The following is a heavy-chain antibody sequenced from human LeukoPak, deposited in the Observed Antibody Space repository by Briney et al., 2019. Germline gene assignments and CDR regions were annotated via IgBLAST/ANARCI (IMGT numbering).Heavy chain of an antibody. D-gene: IGHD3-3*01. Sequence: GGSLRLSCAASGFTFSSYEINWVRQAPGKGLEWVSYISSSGSTIYYADSVKGRFTISRDNAKNSLYLQMNSLRGEDTAVYYCARDGVHYDFWSGYYTAAFDIWGQGTMVTVSS. V-gene: IGHV3-48*03. CDR3: ARDGVHYDFWSGYYTAAFDI. J-gene: IGHJ3*02. CDR1: GFTFSSYE. CDR2: ISSSGSTI.